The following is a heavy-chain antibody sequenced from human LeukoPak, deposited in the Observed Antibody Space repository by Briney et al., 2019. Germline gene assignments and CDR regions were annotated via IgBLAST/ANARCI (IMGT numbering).Heavy chain of an antibody. V-gene: IGHV3-15*01. CDR1: GFSFTDAW. J-gene: IGHJ4*02. CDR3: ITVHIPLRTDYYMVDS. CDR2: IKSKTDGGTT. D-gene: IGHD3/OR15-3a*01. Sequence: GGSLRLSCAASGFSFTDAWMIWVRHGPGKGLEWIGRIKSKTDGGTTDYAAPVKGRFTISRDDSENMLYLQMNSLKTEDTALYYCITVHIPLRTDYYMVDSWGQGTLVTVSS.